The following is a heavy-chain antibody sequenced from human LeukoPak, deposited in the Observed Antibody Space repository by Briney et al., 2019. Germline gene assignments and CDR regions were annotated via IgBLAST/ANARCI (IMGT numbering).Heavy chain of an antibody. CDR2: ISYDGSNK. J-gene: IGHJ3*02. Sequence: GRSLRLSCAASGFTFSSYAMHWVRQAPGKGLEWVAVISYDGSNKYYADSVKGRFTISRDNSKNTLYLQVNSLRVEDTAVYYCAREGLTTSPNNALDIWGQGTTVTV. CDR1: GFTFSSYA. V-gene: IGHV3-30*04. D-gene: IGHD1/OR15-1a*01. CDR3: AREGLTTSPNNALDI.